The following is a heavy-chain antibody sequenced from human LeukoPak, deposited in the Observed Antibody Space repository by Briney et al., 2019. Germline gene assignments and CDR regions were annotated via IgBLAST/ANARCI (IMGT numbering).Heavy chain of an antibody. V-gene: IGHV3-7*01. CDR1: GFTFSNYW. CDR2: IKQDGSEK. Sequence: WGSLTLSCATSGFTFSNYWMSWVRQAPGKGLEWVANIKQDGSEKYYVDSVKGRFTISRENAKNSLYLQMNSLRVDDMAVYYCAREGQITTGYYYYMDVWGKWSTVTVSS. J-gene: IGHJ6*03. D-gene: IGHD3-16*01. CDR3: AREGQITTGYYYYMDV.